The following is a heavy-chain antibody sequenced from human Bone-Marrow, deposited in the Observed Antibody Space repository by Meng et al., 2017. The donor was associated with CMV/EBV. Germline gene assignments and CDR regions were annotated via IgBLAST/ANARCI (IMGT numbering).Heavy chain of an antibody. J-gene: IGHJ4*02. CDR1: GGSIRSYY. CDR3: ARSGRSGYDN. V-gene: IGHV4-59*01. D-gene: IGHD3-3*01. Sequence: SETLSLTCTVSGGSIRSYYWSWIRQPPGKGLEWIGYIYYSGSTNYNPSLKSRVTISVDTSKNQFSLKLSSVTAADTAVYYCARSGRSGYDNWGQGTLVTVSS. CDR2: IYYSGST.